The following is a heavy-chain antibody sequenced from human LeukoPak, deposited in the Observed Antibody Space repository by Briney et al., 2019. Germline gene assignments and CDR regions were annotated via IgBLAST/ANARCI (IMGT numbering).Heavy chain of an antibody. J-gene: IGHJ4*02. CDR1: GGSFSGYY. D-gene: IGHD3-3*01. CDR3: ARREYTIFGVEIDY. CDR2: INHSGST. V-gene: IGHV4-34*01. Sequence: PSETLSLTCAVYGGSFSGYYWSWIRQPPGKGLEWIGEINHSGSTNYNPSLKSRVTISVDTSKNQFSLKLSSVTAADTAVYYCARREYTIFGVEIDYWGQGTLVTVSS.